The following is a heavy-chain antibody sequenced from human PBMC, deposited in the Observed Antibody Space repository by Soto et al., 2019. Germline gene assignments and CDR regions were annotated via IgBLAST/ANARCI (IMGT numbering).Heavy chain of an antibody. Sequence: PSETLSLTCTVSGGSISGNYWTWILQPPGKGLEWIGYVYNSGSTNYNPSLKSRVTISEDTSKSQFSLKVNSMTAADTAVYYCARYRSEAADGYTLDNWGQGILVT. D-gene: IGHD6-13*01. CDR3: ARYRSEAADGYTLDN. V-gene: IGHV4-59*01. CDR1: GGSISGNY. CDR2: VYNSGST. J-gene: IGHJ4*02.